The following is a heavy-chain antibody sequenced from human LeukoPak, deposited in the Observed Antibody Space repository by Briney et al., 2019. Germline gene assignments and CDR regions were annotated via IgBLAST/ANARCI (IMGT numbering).Heavy chain of an antibody. J-gene: IGHJ6*02. Sequence: ASVKVSCKASGYTFTSYGISWVRQAPGQGLEWMGWISAYNGNTNYAQKLQGRVTMTTDASTSTAYMELRSLRSDDTAVYYCARDFAPVGGGWFGELYRSTSVENYYYGMDVWAKGPRSPSP. V-gene: IGHV1-18*01. D-gene: IGHD3-10*01. CDR1: GYTFTSYG. CDR3: ARDFAPVGGGWFGELYRSTSVENYYYGMDV. CDR2: ISAYNGNT.